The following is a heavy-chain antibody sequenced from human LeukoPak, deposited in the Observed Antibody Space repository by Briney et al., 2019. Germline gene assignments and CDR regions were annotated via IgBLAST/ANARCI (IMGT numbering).Heavy chain of an antibody. CDR3: AKGLLRGGDYSYFHYYALDV. CDR2: ISWNSGGI. J-gene: IGHJ6*02. CDR1: GFTFDNYA. Sequence: GGSLRLSCAASGFTFDNYAMHWVRQAPGKGLEWVSGISWNSGGIGYADSVKGRFTITRDNAKNPLYLQMNSLRAEDTALYYCAKGLLRGGDYSYFHYYALDVWGQGTTVTVSS. V-gene: IGHV3-9*01. D-gene: IGHD4-17*01.